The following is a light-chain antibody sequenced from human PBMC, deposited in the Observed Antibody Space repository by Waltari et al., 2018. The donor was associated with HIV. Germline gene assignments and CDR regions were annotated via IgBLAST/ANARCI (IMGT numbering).Light chain of an antibody. Sequence: DIQMAQSPSNLSAYVGDRVPNTRRASQTINTLLAWYHQKPGGAPQLLVYKASTLENGVPSRFSGSGSGTEFTLTISRLQPDDVGFYYCQQYSSYWTFGQGTKVQVK. V-gene: IGKV1-5*03. CDR1: QTINTL. J-gene: IGKJ1*01. CDR3: QQYSSYWT. CDR2: KAS.